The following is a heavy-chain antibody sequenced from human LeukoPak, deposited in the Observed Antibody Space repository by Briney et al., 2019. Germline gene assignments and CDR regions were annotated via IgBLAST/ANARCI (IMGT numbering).Heavy chain of an antibody. CDR2: ISAYNGNT. D-gene: IGHD3-10*01. Sequence: GASVKVSCKASGYTFTSYGISWVRQAPGQGLEWMGWISAYNGNTNYAQKLQGRVTMTTDTSTSTAYMELRSLRSDDTAAYYCARVVRGYYGSGSDFDYWGQGTLVTVSS. CDR1: GYTFTSYG. J-gene: IGHJ4*02. V-gene: IGHV1-18*01. CDR3: ARVVRGYYGSGSDFDY.